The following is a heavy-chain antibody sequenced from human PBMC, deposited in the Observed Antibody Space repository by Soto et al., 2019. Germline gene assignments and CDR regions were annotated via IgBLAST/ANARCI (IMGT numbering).Heavy chain of an antibody. CDR2: ISAYNGNT. D-gene: IGHD3-3*01. Sequence: ASVKVSCKASGYTFTSYGISWVRQAPGQGLEWMGWISAYNGNTNYAQKLQGRVTMTTDTSTSTAYMELRSLRSDDTAVYYCARAVDPNVLRFLEWIRLPYFDYWGLGIWVTVSS. CDR3: ARAVDPNVLRFLEWIRLPYFDY. V-gene: IGHV1-18*01. J-gene: IGHJ4*02. CDR1: GYTFTSYG.